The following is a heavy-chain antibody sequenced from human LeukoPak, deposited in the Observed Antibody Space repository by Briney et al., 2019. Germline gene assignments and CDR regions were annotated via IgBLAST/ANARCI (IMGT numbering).Heavy chain of an antibody. CDR1: GGSISSYY. D-gene: IGHD6-13*01. CDR3: ARGNRRGSRAYYFDY. J-gene: IGHJ4*02. V-gene: IGHV4-34*01. Sequence: PSETLSLTCTVSGGSISSYYWSWIRQPPGKGLEWIGEINHSGSTNYNPSLKSRVTISVDTSKNQFSLKLSSVTAADTAVYYCARGNRRGSRAYYFDYWGQGTLVTASS. CDR2: INHSGST.